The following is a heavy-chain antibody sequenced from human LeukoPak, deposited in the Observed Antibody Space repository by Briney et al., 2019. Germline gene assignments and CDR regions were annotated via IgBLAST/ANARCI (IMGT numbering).Heavy chain of an antibody. CDR2: ISGSGDGT. CDR3: AKYALGGAPVYDS. V-gene: IGHV3-23*01. CDR1: GFTFSTYA. D-gene: IGHD3-10*01. Sequence: PGGSLRLSCAASGFTFSTYAMSWVRQAPGKGLAWVSAISGSGDGTYYANSVKGRFTISRDNSKNTLFLQMNSLSPEDTALYHCAKYALGGAPVYDSWGQGTLVTVSS. J-gene: IGHJ5*01.